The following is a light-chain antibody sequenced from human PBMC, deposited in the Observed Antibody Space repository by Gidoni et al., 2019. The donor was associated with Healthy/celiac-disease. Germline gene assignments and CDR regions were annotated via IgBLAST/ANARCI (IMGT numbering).Light chain of an antibody. Sequence: IVMTQPPATLSVSPGERATLSCSASQSVSRHLACYQKKPGQAPRLLIYGASTRATGIPARFSGSGSGTEFTLTISSLQSEDFAVYYCQQYNNWPQWTFGQGTKVEIK. CDR2: GAS. CDR3: QQYNNWPQWT. J-gene: IGKJ1*01. CDR1: QSVSRH. V-gene: IGKV3-15*01.